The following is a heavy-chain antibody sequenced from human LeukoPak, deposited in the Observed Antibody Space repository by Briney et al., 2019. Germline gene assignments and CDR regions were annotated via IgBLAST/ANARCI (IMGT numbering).Heavy chain of an antibody. V-gene: IGHV4-38-2*02. J-gene: IGHJ6*03. Sequence: SETLSLTCTVSGYSISSGYYWGWIRQPPGKGLEGIGGIYHSGSTYYNPSLKSRVTISVDTSKNQFSLKLSSVTAADTAVYYCARGLLDFYYYYYMDVWGKGTTVTVSS. D-gene: IGHD2-15*01. CDR1: GYSISSGYY. CDR3: ARGLLDFYYYYYMDV. CDR2: IYHSGST.